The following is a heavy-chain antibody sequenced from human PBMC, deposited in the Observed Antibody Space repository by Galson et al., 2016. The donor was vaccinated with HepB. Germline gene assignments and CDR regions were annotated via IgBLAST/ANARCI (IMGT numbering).Heavy chain of an antibody. CDR3: GILYGGFDP. CDR1: GLPSNNYA. CDR2: ISGDGRNT. D-gene: IGHD2/OR15-2a*01. V-gene: IGHV3-43*02. J-gene: IGHJ5*02. Sequence: SLRLSCAASGLPSNNYAMHWVRQAPGKGLECVSLISGDGRNTYYADSVKGRVSISRDNSKKSLYLEMNSLRTEDTAFYYCGILYGGFDPWGQGTLVTVSS.